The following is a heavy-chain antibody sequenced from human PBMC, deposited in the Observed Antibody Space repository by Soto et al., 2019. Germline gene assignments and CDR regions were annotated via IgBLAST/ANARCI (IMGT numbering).Heavy chain of an antibody. D-gene: IGHD5-12*01. V-gene: IGHV3-23*01. Sequence: GRPLRLSCAASGFNFSSYAMSRVSQDQGKGLEWVSPISGSGGSTYYADSVKGRFTISRDNSTTTLYLQMNCLSAEDTAVYYCATIVATIKGAFDIWGQGTMVTVSS. J-gene: IGHJ3*02. CDR2: ISGSGGST. CDR3: ATIVATIKGAFDI. CDR1: GFNFSSYA.